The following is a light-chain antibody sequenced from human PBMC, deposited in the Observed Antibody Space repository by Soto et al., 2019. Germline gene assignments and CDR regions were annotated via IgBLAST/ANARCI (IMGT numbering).Light chain of an antibody. Sequence: QSVLTQPPSVSGAPGQRVTISCTGSSSNIGAGYDVHWYQQLPGTAPKVLIYANSHRPSGVPDRFSGSQSGTSASLAITGFQAEDEADYYCQSYASSLSGSVVFGGGTKLTVL. CDR1: SSNIGAGYD. J-gene: IGLJ2*01. V-gene: IGLV1-40*01. CDR3: QSYASSLSGSVV. CDR2: ANS.